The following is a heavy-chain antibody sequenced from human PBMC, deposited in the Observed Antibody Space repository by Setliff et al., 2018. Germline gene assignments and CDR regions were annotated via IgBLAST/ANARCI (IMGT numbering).Heavy chain of an antibody. J-gene: IGHJ4*02. CDR2: ISGTGVIT. CDR3: ARDKDKDFDF. Sequence: PEGSLRLSCAASGFTFRTYAMSWVRQAPGKGLEWVSGISGTGVITYYADSVKGRFTISRDNAKNTLYLQISRLGVEDTAVYYCARDKDKDFDFWGQGTLVTVSS. CDR1: GFTFRTYA. V-gene: IGHV3-23*01.